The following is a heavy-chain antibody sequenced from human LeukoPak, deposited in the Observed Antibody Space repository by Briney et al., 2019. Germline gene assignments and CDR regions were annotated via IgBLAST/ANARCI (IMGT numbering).Heavy chain of an antibody. V-gene: IGHV3-48*01. CDR2: ISSSSSTI. CDR1: GFTFTTYW. D-gene: IGHD1-26*01. CDR3: ARGQERGELLGFSSDYYYYMDV. J-gene: IGHJ6*03. Sequence: GESLRLSCAASGFTFTTYWMSWVRQAPGKGLEWVSYISSSSSTIYYADSVKGRFTISRDNAKNSLYLQMNSLRAEDTAVYYCARGQERGELLGFSSDYYYYMDVWGKGTTVTVSS.